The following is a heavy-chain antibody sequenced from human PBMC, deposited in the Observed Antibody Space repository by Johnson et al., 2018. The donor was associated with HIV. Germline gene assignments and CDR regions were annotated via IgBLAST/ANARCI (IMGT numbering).Heavy chain of an antibody. CDR1: GFTFSNY. V-gene: IGHV3-11*04. CDR2: ISSSGSTI. Sequence: QVLLLESGGGLVQPGGSLRLSCAASGFTFSNYMSWVRQAPGKGLEWVSYISSSGSTIYYADSVKGRFTISRDNAKNSLFLQMNSLRVEDTVVYYCARYCGGDCYSPHDAFDIWGQGTMVTVSS. CDR3: ARYCGGDCYSPHDAFDI. D-gene: IGHD2-21*02. J-gene: IGHJ3*02.